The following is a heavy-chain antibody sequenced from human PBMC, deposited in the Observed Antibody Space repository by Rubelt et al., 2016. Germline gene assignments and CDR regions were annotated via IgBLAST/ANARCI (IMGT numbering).Heavy chain of an antibody. V-gene: IGHV4-34*01. CDR3: ARGYYDFWSGYTTPRYYGMDV. CDR2: INHSGST. D-gene: IGHD3-3*01. J-gene: IGHJ6*02. Sequence: QVQLQQWGAGLLKPSETLSLTCAVYGGSFSGYYWSWIRQPPGKGLEWIGEINHSGSTNYNPSLKSRVTIAVDTSKNQFSLKLGSVTAADTAVYYCARGYYDFWSGYTTPRYYGMDVWGQGTTVTVSS. CDR1: GGSFSGYY.